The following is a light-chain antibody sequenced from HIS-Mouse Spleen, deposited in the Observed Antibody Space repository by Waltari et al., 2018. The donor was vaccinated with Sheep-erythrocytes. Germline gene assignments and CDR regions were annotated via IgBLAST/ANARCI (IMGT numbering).Light chain of an antibody. Sequence: PRSVSGSPGQSVTISCTGTSSDVGGYNYVSWYQQHPRKAPKLMIYDVSKRPSGVPDRFSGSKSGNTASLTISGLQAEDEADYYCCSYAGSYNHVFATGTKVTVL. CDR2: DVS. J-gene: IGLJ1*01. CDR1: SSDVGGYNY. CDR3: CSYAGSYNHV. V-gene: IGLV2-11*01.